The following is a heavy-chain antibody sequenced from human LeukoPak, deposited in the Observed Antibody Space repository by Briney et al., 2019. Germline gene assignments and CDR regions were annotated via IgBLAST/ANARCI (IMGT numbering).Heavy chain of an antibody. J-gene: IGHJ4*02. D-gene: IGHD4-17*01. CDR2: MFPDGRT. V-gene: IGHV3-53*01. Sequence: GGSLRLSCAASGFSVNDNYMSWVRQAPGKGLQWVSVMFPDGRTYYADSVKGRFTISRDLTRNTLLLQMHSLRADDTAVHYCARTNPVYGDYDYWGQGTLVTVSS. CDR3: ARTNPVYGDYDY. CDR1: GFSVNDNY.